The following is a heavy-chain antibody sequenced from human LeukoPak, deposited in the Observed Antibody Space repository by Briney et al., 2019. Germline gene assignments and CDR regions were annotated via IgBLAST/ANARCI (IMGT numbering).Heavy chain of an antibody. CDR2: ISGSGGST. D-gene: IGHD3-22*01. V-gene: IGHV3-23*01. CDR1: GFTFSSDA. J-gene: IGHJ4*02. CDR3: AKDSRITMIAVAIPQSAEDY. Sequence: GGSLRLSCAASGFTFSSDAMSWVRQAPGKGLEWVSAISGSGGSTYYADSVKGRFTISRDNSKNTLYLQMNSLRAEDTAVYYCAKDSRITMIAVAIPQSAEDYWGQGTLVTVSS.